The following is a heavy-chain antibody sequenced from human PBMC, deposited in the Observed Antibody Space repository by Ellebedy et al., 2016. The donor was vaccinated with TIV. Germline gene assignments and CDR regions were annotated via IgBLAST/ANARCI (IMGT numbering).Heavy chain of an antibody. J-gene: IGHJ6*02. Sequence: ASVKVSCKTSGGTFSSYAVSWVRQAPGQGLEWVGGIIASVGSADYAQRFQGRLTITADESTSTAYMELNSRRSEDTAVYYCARLGRFGESMPPYYYFGMDVWGQGTTVIVSS. D-gene: IGHD3-10*01. CDR1: GGTFSSYA. CDR2: IIASVGSA. V-gene: IGHV1-69*13. CDR3: ARLGRFGESMPPYYYFGMDV.